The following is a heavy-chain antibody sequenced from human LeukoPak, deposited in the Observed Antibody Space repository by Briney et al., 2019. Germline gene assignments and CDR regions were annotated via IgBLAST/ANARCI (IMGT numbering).Heavy chain of an antibody. D-gene: IGHD3-22*01. V-gene: IGHV3-30*03. CDR3: ARTRGYYESSAYSYFDY. Sequence: GGSLRLSCVASGFTFSSYGMHWVRQAPGKGLEWVAVISYDGSNKYYADSVKGRFTFSRDNSKNTLYLQMNSLRAEDMAVYYCARTRGYYESSAYSYFDYWGQGTLVTVSS. CDR1: GFTFSSYG. CDR2: ISYDGSNK. J-gene: IGHJ4*02.